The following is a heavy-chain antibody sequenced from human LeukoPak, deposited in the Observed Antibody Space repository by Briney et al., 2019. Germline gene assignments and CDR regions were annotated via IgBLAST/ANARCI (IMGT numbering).Heavy chain of an antibody. CDR3: AKDGSGYSRHFDY. CDR1: GFTFDDYA. Sequence: GGSLRLSCAASGFTFDDYAMHWVRQAPGKGLEWVSGISWSSGSIGYADSVKGRFTISRDNAKNSLYLQMNSLRAEDTALYYCAKDGSGYSRHFDYWGQGTLVTVSS. V-gene: IGHV3-9*01. J-gene: IGHJ4*02. CDR2: ISWSSGSI. D-gene: IGHD5-12*01.